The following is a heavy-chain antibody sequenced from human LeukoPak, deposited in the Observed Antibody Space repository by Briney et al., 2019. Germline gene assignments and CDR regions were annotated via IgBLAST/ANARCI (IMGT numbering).Heavy chain of an antibody. V-gene: IGHV3-23*01. Sequence: GGSLRLSCAASGFTFSSYAMSWVRQAPGKGLEWVSAISGSGGSTYYADSVKGRFTISRDNSKNTLYLQMNSLRAEDTAVYYCAKEFLCSGGCCYWGWGFDIWGQGTMVTVSS. CDR2: ISGSGGST. CDR1: GFTFSSYA. D-gene: IGHD2-15*01. J-gene: IGHJ3*02. CDR3: AKEFLCSGGCCYWGWGFDI.